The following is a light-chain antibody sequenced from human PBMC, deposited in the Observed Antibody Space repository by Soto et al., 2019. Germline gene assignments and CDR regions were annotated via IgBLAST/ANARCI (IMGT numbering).Light chain of an antibody. J-gene: IGLJ2*01. CDR1: SSDVGGYNY. CDR3: SSYTRSSTVV. Sequence: QSVLTQPASVSGSPGQSITISCTGTSSDVGGYNYVSWYQQHPGKAPKLMIYEVSNRPSGVSNRFSGSKSGNTASLTISGPQAEDEADYYCSSYTRSSTVVFGGGTKVTVL. CDR2: EVS. V-gene: IGLV2-14*01.